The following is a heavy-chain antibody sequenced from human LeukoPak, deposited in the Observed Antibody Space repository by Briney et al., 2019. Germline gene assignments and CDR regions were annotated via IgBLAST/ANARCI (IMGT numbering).Heavy chain of an antibody. CDR2: IWYDGSNK. D-gene: IGHD1-26*01. CDR1: GFTFSNYG. J-gene: IGHJ6*02. CDR3: ARDRGSREDGMDV. Sequence: GGSLRLSCEASGFTFSNYGMHWVRQAPGKGLEWVAVIWYDGSNKYYADSVKGRFTISRDNSKNTLYLQLNSLRAEDTAVYNCARDRGSREDGMDVWGQGTTVTVSS. V-gene: IGHV3-33*01.